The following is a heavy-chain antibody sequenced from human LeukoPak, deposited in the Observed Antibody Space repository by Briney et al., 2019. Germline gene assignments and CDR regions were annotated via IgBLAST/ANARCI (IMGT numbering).Heavy chain of an antibody. V-gene: IGHV4-34*01. J-gene: IGHJ4*02. D-gene: IGHD3-22*01. CDR3: ASSFYYDSRDY. CDR1: GGSFSGYF. Sequence: PSETLSLTCVVYGGSFSGYFWSWIRQPPGKGLEWIGEITPSGSTNYSPSLKSRVTISIDTSKKKLSLRLTSVTAADSAVYYCASSFYYDSRDYWGQGTLVTVSS. CDR2: ITPSGST.